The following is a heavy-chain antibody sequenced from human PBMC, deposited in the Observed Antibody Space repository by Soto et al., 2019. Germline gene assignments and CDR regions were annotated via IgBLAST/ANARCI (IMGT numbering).Heavy chain of an antibody. Sequence: GGSLRLSCVASGFTFNTDAMNWVRQAPGKGLEWVAGISDSGDRTYYGDSVKGRFTISRDNSKNTLYLQMDILRAEDTAVYYCAKSPRRGYEPPWDYWGQGTLVTVSS. D-gene: IGHD5-12*01. CDR3: AKSPRRGYEPPWDY. CDR1: GFTFNTDA. J-gene: IGHJ4*02. V-gene: IGHV3-23*01. CDR2: ISDSGDRT.